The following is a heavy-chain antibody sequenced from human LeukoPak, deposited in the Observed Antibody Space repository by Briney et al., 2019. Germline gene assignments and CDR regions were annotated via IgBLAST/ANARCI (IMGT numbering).Heavy chain of an antibody. CDR3: ARATMVQGVITPPFDY. V-gene: IGHV1-18*01. D-gene: IGHD3-10*01. CDR2: ISAYNGNT. Sequence: GASVNVSCKPSGYTFTSYGISWVRQAPGQGLEWMGWISAYNGNTNYAQKLQGRVTMTTDTSTSTAYMELRSLRSDDTAVYYCARATMVQGVITPPFDYWGQGTLVTVSS. CDR1: GYTFTSYG. J-gene: IGHJ4*02.